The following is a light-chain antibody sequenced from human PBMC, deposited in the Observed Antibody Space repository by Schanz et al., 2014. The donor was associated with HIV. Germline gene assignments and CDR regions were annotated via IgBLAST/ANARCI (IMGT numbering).Light chain of an antibody. Sequence: QSVLTQAPSASGTPGQMVITSCSGSSPNIGSFYVHWYQQFSGKAPKLVIFRNNQRPSGVSNRFSGSKSGNTASLIVSGLEAEDEADYYCSSYTRSSTWVFGGGTKVTVL. CDR1: SPNIGSFY. V-gene: IGLV1-47*01. CDR2: RNN. J-gene: IGLJ3*02. CDR3: SSYTRSSTWV.